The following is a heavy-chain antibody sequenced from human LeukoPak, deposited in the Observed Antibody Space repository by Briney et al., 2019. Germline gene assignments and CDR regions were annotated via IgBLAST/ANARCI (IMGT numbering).Heavy chain of an antibody. CDR1: GFTFDDYA. CDR3: AKGKARAYCGGDCYIDAFDI. Sequence: QPGGSLRLSCAASGFTFDDYAMHWVRQAPGKGLEWVSGISWNSGSIGYADSVKGRFTISRDNAKNSLYLQMNSLRAEDTALYYCAKGKARAYCGGDCYIDAFDIWGQGTMVTVSS. D-gene: IGHD2-21*02. J-gene: IGHJ3*02. V-gene: IGHV3-9*01. CDR2: ISWNSGSI.